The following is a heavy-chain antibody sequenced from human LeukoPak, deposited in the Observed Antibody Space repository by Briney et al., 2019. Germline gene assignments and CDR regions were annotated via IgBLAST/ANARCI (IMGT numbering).Heavy chain of an antibody. D-gene: IGHD7-27*01. CDR1: GFTFSSYD. CDR2: IGTAGDT. V-gene: IGHV3-13*01. J-gene: IGHJ6*02. Sequence: GGSLRLSCAASGFTFSSYDMHWVRQATGKGLEWVSAIGTAGDTYYPGSVKGRFTISRENAKSSLYLQMNSLRAGDTAVYYCARGAWAVYYYGMDVWGQGTTVTVSS. CDR3: ARGAWAVYYYGMDV.